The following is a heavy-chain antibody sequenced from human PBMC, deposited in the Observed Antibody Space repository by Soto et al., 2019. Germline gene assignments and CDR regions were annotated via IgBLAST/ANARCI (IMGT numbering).Heavy chain of an antibody. CDR1: GFKFSDYW. CDR2: IKHDTSEA. CDR3: ARDGLLFSGPYRPSRFDY. V-gene: IGHV3-7*03. J-gene: IGHJ4*02. Sequence: PGGSLRRSCAASGFKFSDYWMSWVRQAPGKGLEWVGNIKHDTSEAHYADSVKGRFTITRDNIKNFLFLQMNGLRSDDTAPYYCARDGLLFSGPYRPSRFDYWGLGTLVTVSS. D-gene: IGHD3-16*02.